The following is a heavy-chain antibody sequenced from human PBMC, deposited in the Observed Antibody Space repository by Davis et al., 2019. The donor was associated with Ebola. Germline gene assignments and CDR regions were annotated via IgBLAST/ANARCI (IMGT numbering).Heavy chain of an antibody. CDR3: AREVSKAARRPHSYYYYGMDV. Sequence: SVKVSCKASGGTFSSYAISWVRQAPGQGLEWLGGIIPIFGTANYAQKFQGRVTITADKSTSTAYMELSSLRSEDTAVYYCAREVSKAARRPHSYYYYGMDVWGQGTTVTVSS. J-gene: IGHJ6*02. D-gene: IGHD6-6*01. CDR2: IIPIFGTA. CDR1: GGTFSSYA. V-gene: IGHV1-69*06.